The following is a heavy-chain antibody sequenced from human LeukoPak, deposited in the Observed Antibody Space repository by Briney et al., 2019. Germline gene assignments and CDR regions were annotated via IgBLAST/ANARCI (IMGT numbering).Heavy chain of an antibody. J-gene: IGHJ4*02. D-gene: IGHD5-12*01. CDR1: GGFISSGGYY. V-gene: IGHV4-31*03. CDR3: ARSGYDTYDLDC. CDR2: IYYSGST. Sequence: SQTLSLTCTVSGGFISSGGYYWSWIRQHPGKGLEWIGYIYYSGSTYYNPSLKSRVTISVDTSKNQFSLKLSSVTAADTAVYYCARSGYDTYDLDCWGQGTLVTVSS.